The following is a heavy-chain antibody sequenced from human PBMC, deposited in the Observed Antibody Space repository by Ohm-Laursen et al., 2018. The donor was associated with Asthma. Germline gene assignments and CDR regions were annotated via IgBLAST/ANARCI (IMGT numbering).Heavy chain of an antibody. CDR3: AKVKDYGDYWYFDL. CDR1: GFTFSSYG. V-gene: IGHV3-30*18. Sequence: SLRLSCAAFGFTFSSYGMHWVRQAPGKGLEWVAVISYDGSNKYYADSVKGRFTISRDNSKNTLYLQMNSLRAEDTAVYYCAKVKDYGDYWYFDLWGRGTLVTVSS. D-gene: IGHD4-17*01. J-gene: IGHJ2*01. CDR2: ISYDGSNK.